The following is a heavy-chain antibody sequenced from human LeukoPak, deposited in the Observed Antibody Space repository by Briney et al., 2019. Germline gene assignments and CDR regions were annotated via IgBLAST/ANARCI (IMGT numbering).Heavy chain of an antibody. CDR1: GDSVSSNSAA. D-gene: IGHD5-24*01. CDR2: TYYRSKWFN. V-gene: IGHV6-1*01. J-gene: IGHJ3*01. Sequence: SQTLSLTCAISGDSVSSNSAAWNWIRRSPSRGLEWLGRTYYRSKWFNDYAISVKSRIAINPDTTKNQLSLQLNSVTLEDTAVYYCARGGQGDGYSADEAFDFWGQGTMVTVSS. CDR3: ARGGQGDGYSADEAFDF.